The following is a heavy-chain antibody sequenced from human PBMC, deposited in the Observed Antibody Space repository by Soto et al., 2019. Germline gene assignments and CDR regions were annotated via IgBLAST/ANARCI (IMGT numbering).Heavy chain of an antibody. CDR3: ARQKRRSGSGSPFNWFDP. CDR2: IYYSGST. J-gene: IGHJ5*02. CDR1: GGSISSSSYY. D-gene: IGHD3-10*01. Sequence: QLQLQESGPGLVKPSETLSLTCTVSGGSISSSSYYWGWIRQPPGKGLEWIGSIYYSGSTYYNPSLKSRVTISVDTSKNQFSLKLSSVTAADTAVYYCARQKRRSGSGSPFNWFDPWGQGTLVTVSS. V-gene: IGHV4-39*01.